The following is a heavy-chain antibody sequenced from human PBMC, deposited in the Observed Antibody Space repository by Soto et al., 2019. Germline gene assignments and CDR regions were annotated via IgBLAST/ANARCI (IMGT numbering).Heavy chain of an antibody. Sequence: EVQLVETGGGMIQPGGSLRLSCTASGFVVTKNYMSWVRQAPGKGPEWVSIIHAGGNSYFADSVKGRFTISRDNSKNTLNLHMNNLRVEDTAVYYCVRAFTSWGQGTLVTVSS. CDR3: VRAFTS. CDR1: GFVVTKNY. J-gene: IGHJ4*02. CDR2: IHAGGNS. V-gene: IGHV3-53*02.